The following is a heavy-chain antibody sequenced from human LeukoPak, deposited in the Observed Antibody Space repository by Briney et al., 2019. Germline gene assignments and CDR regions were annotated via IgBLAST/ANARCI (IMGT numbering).Heavy chain of an antibody. Sequence: ASVNVSCKVSGYTLTELSMHWVRQAPGKGLEWMGGSDPEDGETIYAQKFQGRVTMTEDTSTDTAYMELSSLRSEDTAVYYCATSSGSYGLSIDYWGQGTLVTVSS. V-gene: IGHV1-24*01. CDR2: SDPEDGET. CDR1: GYTLTELS. CDR3: ATSSGSYGLSIDY. D-gene: IGHD1-26*01. J-gene: IGHJ4*02.